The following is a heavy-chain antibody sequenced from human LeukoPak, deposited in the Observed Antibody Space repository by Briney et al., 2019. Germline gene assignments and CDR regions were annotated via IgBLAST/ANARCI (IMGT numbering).Heavy chain of an antibody. V-gene: IGHV1-69*13. CDR2: IIPIFGTA. D-gene: IGHD3-22*01. CDR3: AREGDYYDSSGYYYFDY. Sequence: SVKVSCKASGGTFSSYAISWVRQAPGQGLEWMGGIIPIFGTANYAQKFQGRVTITADESTSTAYMELSSPRSEDTAVYYCAREGDYYDSSGYYYFDYWGQGTLVTVSS. J-gene: IGHJ4*02. CDR1: GGTFSSYA.